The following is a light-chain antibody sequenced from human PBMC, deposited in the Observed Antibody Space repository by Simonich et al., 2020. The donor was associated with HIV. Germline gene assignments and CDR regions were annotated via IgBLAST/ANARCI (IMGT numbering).Light chain of an antibody. CDR3: QQYNNWPPWT. CDR2: AAS. V-gene: IGKV1-33*01. Sequence: DIQMTQSPSSLSASVGDRVTITCQASQDISNYLNWYQQKPGKAPKLLIYAASSLQSGVPSRFSGSGSGTDFTLTISSMQSEDFAVYYCQQYNNWPPWTFGQGTKVEIK. J-gene: IGKJ1*01. CDR1: QDISNY.